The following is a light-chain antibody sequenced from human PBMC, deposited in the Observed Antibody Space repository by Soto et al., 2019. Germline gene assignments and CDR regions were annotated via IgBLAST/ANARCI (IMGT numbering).Light chain of an antibody. Sequence: QSVLTQPASVSGSPGQSITISCTGTSSDVGGYNYVSWYQQQSGKAPKLMIHEVSNRPSGVSNRFSGSKSGNTASLTVSGLQAEDEADYYCSSFAGSNNFPYVFGTGTKVTAL. J-gene: IGLJ1*01. CDR1: SSDVGGYNY. CDR2: EVS. CDR3: SSFAGSNNFPYV. V-gene: IGLV2-14*01.